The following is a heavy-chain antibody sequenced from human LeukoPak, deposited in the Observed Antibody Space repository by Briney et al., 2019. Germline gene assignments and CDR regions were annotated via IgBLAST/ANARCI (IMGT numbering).Heavy chain of an antibody. CDR3: ARGGSGGSGGWFDP. J-gene: IGHJ5*02. D-gene: IGHD2-15*01. CDR2: IIPIFGTA. Sequence: SVKVSCKASGGTFSSYAISWVRQAPGQGLEWMGGIIPIFGTANYAQKFQGRVTITADESTSTAYMELSSLRSEDTAVYYCARGGSGGSGGWFDPWGQGTRVTVSS. CDR1: GGTFSSYA. V-gene: IGHV1-69*01.